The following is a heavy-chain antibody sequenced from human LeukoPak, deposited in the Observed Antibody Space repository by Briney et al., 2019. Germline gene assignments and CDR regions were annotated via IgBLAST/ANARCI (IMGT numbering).Heavy chain of an antibody. CDR3: ATYTHWVAGDV. CDR2: MNQDGSAK. Sequence: GGSLRLSCAASGFTFSDSWMSRVRQAPGKGLEWVANMNQDGSAKGYVDSVKGRFTISRDNARNSLYLQMSSLRPEDTAVYYCATYTHWVAGDVWGQGTTVTVSS. V-gene: IGHV3-7*01. J-gene: IGHJ6*02. D-gene: IGHD3-16*01. CDR1: GFTFSDSW.